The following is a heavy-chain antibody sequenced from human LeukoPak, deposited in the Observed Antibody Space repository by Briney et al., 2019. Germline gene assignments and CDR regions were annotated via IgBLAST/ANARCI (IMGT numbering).Heavy chain of an antibody. D-gene: IGHD4-23*01. CDR3: AKLVTHFDY. J-gene: IGHJ4*02. V-gene: IGHV3-23*01. Sequence: GGSLRLSCAASGFTFSSYAMSWVRQAPGKWLESVSSISGSGGNTYYAVSVKGRFTIPRDNSKNTLYMKMNSLRAEDTAVYYCAKLVTHFDYWGQGTLVTVSS. CDR1: GFTFSSYA. CDR2: ISGSGGNT.